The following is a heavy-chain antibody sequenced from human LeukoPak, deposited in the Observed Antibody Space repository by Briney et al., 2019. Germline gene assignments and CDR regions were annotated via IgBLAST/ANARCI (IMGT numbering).Heavy chain of an antibody. V-gene: IGHV4-61*01. D-gene: IGHD3-16*01. CDR2: IYYSGST. J-gene: IGHJ4*02. Sequence: SETLSLTCTVSGGSVSSGSYYWSWIRQPPGKGLEWIGYIYYSGSTNYNPSLKSRVTISVDTSKNQFSLKLSSVTAADTAVYYCASTLRIRAFDCWGQGTLVTVSS. CDR3: ASTLRIRAFDC. CDR1: GGSVSSGSYY.